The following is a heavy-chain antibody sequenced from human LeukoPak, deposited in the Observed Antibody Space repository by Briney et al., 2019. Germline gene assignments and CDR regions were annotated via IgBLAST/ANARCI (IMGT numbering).Heavy chain of an antibody. Sequence: GRSLRLSCAASGFTFSSYGMHWVRQAPGKGLEWVAVIWYGGSNKYYADSVKGRFTISRDNSKNTLYLQMNSLRAEDTAVYYCAKSSSRGNFDYWGQGTLVTVSS. J-gene: IGHJ4*02. CDR1: GFTFSSYG. V-gene: IGHV3-30*18. CDR2: IWYGGSNK. CDR3: AKSSSRGNFDY. D-gene: IGHD3-16*01.